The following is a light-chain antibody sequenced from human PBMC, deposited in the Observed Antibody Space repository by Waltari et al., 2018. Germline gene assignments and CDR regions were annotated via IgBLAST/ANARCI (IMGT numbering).Light chain of an antibody. J-gene: IGLJ3*02. V-gene: IGLV2-14*01. CDR1: SRDVGGYNS. Sequence: QSALTQPASVSGSPGQSIALSCTGTSRDVGGYNSVSWYRHHPGEAPKLMIYDVTNRPSGVSDRFSGSKSGNTASLTISGLQAEDEADYYCTSYTSSATLVFGGGTKLTVL. CDR3: TSYTSSATLV. CDR2: DVT.